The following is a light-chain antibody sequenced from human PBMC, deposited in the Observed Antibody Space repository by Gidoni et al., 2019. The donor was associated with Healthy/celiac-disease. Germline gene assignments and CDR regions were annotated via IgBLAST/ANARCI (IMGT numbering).Light chain of an antibody. CDR2: GAS. V-gene: IGKV3-15*01. CDR1: HSVSSN. Sequence: ALTQGPATRSVSPGGRATLSCRASHSVSSNLAWYQQKPGQAPRLLIYGASTRATGIPASFSGSGSGTEFTLTISSLQSEDFVVYDSRQYNNWRTFGQGTKLEIK. CDR3: RQYNNWRT. J-gene: IGKJ2*01.